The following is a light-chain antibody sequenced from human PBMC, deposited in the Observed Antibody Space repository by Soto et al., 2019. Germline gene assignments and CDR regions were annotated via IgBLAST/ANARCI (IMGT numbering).Light chain of an antibody. J-gene: IGLJ2*01. CDR3: SSYTSSFTVV. V-gene: IGLV2-14*01. CDR2: DVS. CDR1: SSDVGGYNY. Sequence: QSVLTQPASVSGSPGQSITISCTGTSSDVGGYNYVSWYQQHPGKAPKLMIYDVSNRPSGVSNRFSGSKSGNTASLTISGLQAEDEADDYCSSYTSSFTVVFGGGTKLTVL.